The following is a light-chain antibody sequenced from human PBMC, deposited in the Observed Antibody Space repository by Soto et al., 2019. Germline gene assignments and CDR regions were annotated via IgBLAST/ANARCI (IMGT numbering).Light chain of an antibody. V-gene: IGKV4-1*01. J-gene: IGKJ2*01. Sequence: DIVMTQSPDSLSVSLGERATINCKSSQTVFHSSYNKDFLAWYQQKPGQPPKLLFYWASTRESGVPARFSGGGYGTDFSLTISSLQPEDVAVYYCQQYYSSLTFGQGPKLEI. CDR3: QQYYSSLT. CDR1: QTVFHSSYNKDF. CDR2: WAS.